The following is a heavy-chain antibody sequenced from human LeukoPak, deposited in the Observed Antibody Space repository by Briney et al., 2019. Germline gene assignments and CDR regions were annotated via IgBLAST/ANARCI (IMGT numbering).Heavy chain of an antibody. CDR3: AKTDYYDSSGYFDY. V-gene: IGHV1-18*01. J-gene: IGHJ4*02. D-gene: IGHD3-22*01. CDR1: GYTFTSYG. CDR2: IGAYNGNT. Sequence: ASVKVSCKASGYTFTSYGISWVRQAPGQGLEWMGWIGAYNGNTNYAQKLQGRVTMTTDTSTSTAYMELRSLRSDDTAVYYCAKTDYYDSSGYFDYWGQGTLVTVSS.